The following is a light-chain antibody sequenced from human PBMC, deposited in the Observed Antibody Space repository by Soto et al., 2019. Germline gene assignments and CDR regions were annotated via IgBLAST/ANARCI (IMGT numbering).Light chain of an antibody. Sequence: ELVLTQSPATLSVSPGERATLSCRASQTLGSNVAWYQQKPGQAPRLLIYDASTTASDAPARFSGSGSGTEFTLTITSLQSEDCALYYGQHYNTWPLSFGGGTKVEI. CDR1: QTLGSN. J-gene: IGKJ4*01. CDR3: QHYNTWPLS. V-gene: IGKV3-15*01. CDR2: DAS.